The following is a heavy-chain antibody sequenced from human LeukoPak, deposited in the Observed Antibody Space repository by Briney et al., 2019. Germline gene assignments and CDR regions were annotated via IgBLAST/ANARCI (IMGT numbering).Heavy chain of an antibody. J-gene: IGHJ4*02. CDR3: AKVGSGYYDHLDF. D-gene: IGHD3-22*01. V-gene: IGHV3-23*01. CDR2: ISSSGGST. CDR1: GFVFRSYA. Sequence: GSLRLSCAASGFVFRSYAMSWVRQAPGKGLEWVSGISSSGGSTYRADSVRGRFTISRDNSKNTQYLQMNSLRVEDTAVYYCAKVGSGYYDHLDFWGQGILVTVSS.